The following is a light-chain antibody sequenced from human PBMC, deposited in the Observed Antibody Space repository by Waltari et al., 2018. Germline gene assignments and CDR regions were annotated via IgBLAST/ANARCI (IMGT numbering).Light chain of an antibody. CDR1: SGYSSNV. Sequence: LVLTQSPSASASLGASVKLTCTLSSGYSSNVIAWLQQQPGKGPRYLMKVNSDGSHRKGDDIPDRFSASKSGTECQLTISSLQSEDEVDYFCQTGGHGTWVFGGGTKLTVL. J-gene: IGLJ3*02. CDR3: QTGGHGTWV. V-gene: IGLV4-69*01. CDR2: VNSDGSH.